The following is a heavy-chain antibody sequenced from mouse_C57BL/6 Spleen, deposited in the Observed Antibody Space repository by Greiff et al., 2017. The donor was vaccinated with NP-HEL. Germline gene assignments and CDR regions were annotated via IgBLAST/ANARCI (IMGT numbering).Heavy chain of an antibody. CDR3: AKGAYYSNYGGYFDV. CDR1: GYSFTDYN. CDR2: INPNYGTT. D-gene: IGHD2-5*01. J-gene: IGHJ1*03. V-gene: IGHV1-39*01. Sequence: VQLKESGPELVKPGASVKISCKASGYSFTDYNMNWVKQSNGKSLEWIGVINPNYGTTSYNQKFKGKATLTVDQSSSTAYMQLNSLTSEDSAVYYCAKGAYYSNYGGYFDVWGTGTTVTVSS.